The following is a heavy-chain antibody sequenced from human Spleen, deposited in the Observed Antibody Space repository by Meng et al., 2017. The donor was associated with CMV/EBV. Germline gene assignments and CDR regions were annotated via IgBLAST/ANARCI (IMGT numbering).Heavy chain of an antibody. CDR3: ARDRYPGAFDI. Sequence: SETLSLTCAVYGGSFSGYYWSWIRQPPGKGLEWIGEINHSGSTNYNPSLKSRVTISVDTSKNQPSLKLSSVTAADTAVYYCARDRYPGAFDIWGQGTMVTVSS. CDR1: GGSFSGYY. V-gene: IGHV4-34*01. CDR2: INHSGST. J-gene: IGHJ3*02. D-gene: IGHD1-1*01.